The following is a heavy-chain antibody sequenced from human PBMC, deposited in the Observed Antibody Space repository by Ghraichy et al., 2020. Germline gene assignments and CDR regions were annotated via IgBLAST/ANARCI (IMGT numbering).Heavy chain of an antibody. CDR3: ARTRSYDFWSGYNYYFDY. J-gene: IGHJ4*02. CDR2: INHSGST. CDR1: GGSFSGYY. D-gene: IGHD3-3*01. V-gene: IGHV4-34*01. Sequence: ESLNISCAVYGGSFSGYYWSWIRQPPGKGLEWIGEINHSGSTNYNPSLKSRVTISVDTSKNQFSLKLSSVTAADTAVYYCARTRSYDFWSGYNYYFDYWGQGTLVTVSS.